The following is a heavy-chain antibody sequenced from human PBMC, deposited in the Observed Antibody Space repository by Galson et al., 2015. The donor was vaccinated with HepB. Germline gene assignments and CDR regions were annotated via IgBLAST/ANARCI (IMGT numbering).Heavy chain of an antibody. CDR3: ASGGSYIAGFDY. Sequence: SVKVSCKASGYTFTSSAMHWVRQTPGQRLEWMGWINPGNGDTQYSQTFQGRVTITRDTSASTVNMEVSSLKSEGTAIYYCASGGSYIAGFDYWGQGTLVTVSS. D-gene: IGHD1-26*01. CDR1: GYTFTSSA. CDR2: INPGNGDT. V-gene: IGHV1-3*01. J-gene: IGHJ4*02.